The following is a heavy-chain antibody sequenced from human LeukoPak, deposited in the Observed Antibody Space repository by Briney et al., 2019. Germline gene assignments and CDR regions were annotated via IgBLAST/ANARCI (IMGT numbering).Heavy chain of an antibody. J-gene: IGHJ4*02. CDR3: AKGGPWGDWNRVDY. V-gene: IGHV3-43*02. D-gene: IGHD1-1*01. Sequence: AGGSLRLSCAASGFTFDDYAMHWVRQAPGKGLEWVSLISGDGGSTYYADSVKGRFTISRDNSKNSLYLQMNSLRTEDTALYYCAKGGPWGDWNRVDYWGQGTLVTVSS. CDR1: GFTFDDYA. CDR2: ISGDGGST.